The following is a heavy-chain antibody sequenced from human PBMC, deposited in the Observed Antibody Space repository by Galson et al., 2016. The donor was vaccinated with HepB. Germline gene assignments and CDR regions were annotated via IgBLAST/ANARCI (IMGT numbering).Heavy chain of an antibody. V-gene: IGHV3-23*01. CDR1: GFTFSSYY. CDR3: ARDPMATRYYYYGMDV. J-gene: IGHJ6*02. CDR2: ISGSGAST. Sequence: SLRLSCAASGFTFSSYYMHWVHQAPGKGLEWVSGISGSGASTTYADSVKGRFTISRDNSKNTLYLQMNSLRAEATAVYYCARDPMATRYYYYGMDVWGQGTTVTVSS. D-gene: IGHD5-24*01.